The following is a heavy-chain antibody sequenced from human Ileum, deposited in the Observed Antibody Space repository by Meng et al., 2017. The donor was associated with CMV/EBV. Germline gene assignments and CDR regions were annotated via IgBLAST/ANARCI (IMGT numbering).Heavy chain of an antibody. J-gene: IGHJ4*02. CDR2: INRDGSDN. D-gene: IGHD5-24*01. CDR3: GRDVGWQQFDY. CDR1: GFIFSSYW. V-gene: IGHV3-7*01. Sequence: GGPLRLSCVASGFIFSSYWITWVRKGPGTGLERVANINRDGSDNYYVDSVKGRFTSSRDNAKNSVYLQMNSLRAEDTAVYYWGRDVGWQQFDYWGQGTLVTVSS.